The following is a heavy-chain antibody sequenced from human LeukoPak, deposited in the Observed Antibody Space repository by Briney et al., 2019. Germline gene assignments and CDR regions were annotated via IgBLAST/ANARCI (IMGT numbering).Heavy chain of an antibody. CDR1: GFTFSDYY. Sequence: GGSLRLSCAASGFTFSDYYMSWIRQAPGKGLEWVSYISSSSYTNYADSVKGRFTISRDNAKNSLYLQMNSLRAEDTAVYYCARDSGYYDTPDVFDIWGQGTMVTVSS. CDR2: ISSSSYT. J-gene: IGHJ3*02. V-gene: IGHV3-11*05. D-gene: IGHD3-22*01. CDR3: ARDSGYYDTPDVFDI.